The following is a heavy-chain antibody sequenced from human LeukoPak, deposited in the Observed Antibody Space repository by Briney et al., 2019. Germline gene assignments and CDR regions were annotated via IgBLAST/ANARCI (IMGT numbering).Heavy chain of an antibody. Sequence: SETLSLTCTVSGASIRSYFWGWIRQPPGKGLDWIGYISNSGSTNYNPSLESRVTISLDTSKNQFSLKLSSVTAADTAVYYCARRSNSWTDFDYWGQGTLVTVSS. J-gene: IGHJ4*02. V-gene: IGHV4-59*08. CDR1: GASIRSYF. CDR2: ISNSGST. D-gene: IGHD3/OR15-3a*01. CDR3: ARRSNSWTDFDY.